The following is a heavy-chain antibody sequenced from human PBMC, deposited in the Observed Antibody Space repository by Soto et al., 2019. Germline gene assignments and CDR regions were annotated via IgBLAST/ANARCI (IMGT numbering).Heavy chain of an antibody. CDR3: ARDEKGADNWFDP. CDR1: GGSISSGGYY. CDR2: IYYSGST. J-gene: IGHJ5*02. Sequence: PSGTLSLTCTVSGGSISSGGYYWSWIRQHPGKGLEWIGYIYYSGSTYYNPSLKSRVTISVDTSKNQFSLKLSSVTAADTAVYYCARDEKGADNWFDPWGQGTLVTVSS. D-gene: IGHD1-26*01. V-gene: IGHV4-31*03.